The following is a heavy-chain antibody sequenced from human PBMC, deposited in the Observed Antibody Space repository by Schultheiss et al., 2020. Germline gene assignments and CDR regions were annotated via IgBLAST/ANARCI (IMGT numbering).Heavy chain of an antibody. CDR1: GGSFSGYY. D-gene: IGHD5-18*01. Sequence: SETLSLTCAVYGGSFSGYYWSWIRQPPGKGLEWIGEINHSGSTNYNPSLKSRVIISVDTSKNQFFLNLNSVTAADTAVYYCAATETTWIQLWLFDYWGQGTRVTVSS. CDR2: INHSGST. CDR3: AATETTWIQLWLFDY. V-gene: IGHV4-34*01. J-gene: IGHJ4*02.